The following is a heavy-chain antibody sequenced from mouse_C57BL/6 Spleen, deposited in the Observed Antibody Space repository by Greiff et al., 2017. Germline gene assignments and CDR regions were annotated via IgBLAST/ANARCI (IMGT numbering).Heavy chain of an antibody. Sequence: QVQLQQSGAELVRPGASVTLSCKASGYTFTDYDMHWVKQTPVPGLEWIGAIDPETGGTAYNQKFKGKAILTADKSSSTAYVELRSLTSEDSAVYYCTRAGYDYDNWYFDVWGTGTTVTVSS. J-gene: IGHJ1*03. V-gene: IGHV1-15*01. CDR1: GYTFTDYD. CDR2: IDPETGGT. CDR3: TRAGYDYDNWYFDV. D-gene: IGHD2-4*01.